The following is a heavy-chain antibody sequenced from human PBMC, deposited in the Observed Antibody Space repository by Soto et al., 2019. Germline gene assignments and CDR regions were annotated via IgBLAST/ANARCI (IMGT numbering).Heavy chain of an antibody. J-gene: IGHJ5*02. CDR1: GGSISSGGYY. CDR3: ARAPLATVGNWFDP. D-gene: IGHD4-17*01. CDR2: IYYSGST. Sequence: PSETLSLTCTVSGGSISSGGYYWSWIRQHPGKGLEWIGYIYYSGSTYYNPSLKSRVTISVDTSKNQFSLKLSSVTAADTAVYYCARAPLATVGNWFDPWGQGTLVTVSS. V-gene: IGHV4-31*03.